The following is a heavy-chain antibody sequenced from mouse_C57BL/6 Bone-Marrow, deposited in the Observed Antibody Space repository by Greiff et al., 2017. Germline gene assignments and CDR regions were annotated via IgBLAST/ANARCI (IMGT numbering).Heavy chain of an antibody. J-gene: IGHJ3*01. D-gene: IGHD1-1*01. CDR1: GYTFTSYW. CDR3: ARRGYYYEDY. CDR2: IDPSDSYT. V-gene: IGHV1-69*01. Sequence: QVQQPGAELVMPGASVKLSCKASGYTFTSYWMHWVKQRPGQGLEWIGEIDPSDSYTNYNQKFKGKSTLTVDKSSSTAYMQLSSLTSEDSAVYYCARRGYYYEDYWGQGTLVTVSA.